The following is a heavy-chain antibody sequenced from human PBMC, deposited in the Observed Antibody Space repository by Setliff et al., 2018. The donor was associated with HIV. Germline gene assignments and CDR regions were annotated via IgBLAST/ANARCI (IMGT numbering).Heavy chain of an antibody. CDR1: GYSVSSGYY. CDR2: IHQSGTT. Sequence: SETLSLTCSVSGYSVSSGYYWGWIRHSPGEGLEWIGSIHQSGTTSYSPSLKSRVSISIDRSKNQFSLRLSSVTAADTAVYYCGLAMGGHCSDGRCYCFDLWGQGAQVTVSS. CDR3: GLAMGGHCSDGRCYCFDL. J-gene: IGHJ4*02. D-gene: IGHD2-15*01. V-gene: IGHV4-38-2*01.